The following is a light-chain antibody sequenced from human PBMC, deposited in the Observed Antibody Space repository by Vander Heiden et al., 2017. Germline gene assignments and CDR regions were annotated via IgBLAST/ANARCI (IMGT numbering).Light chain of an antibody. Sequence: DIVMTQSPDSLAVSLGERATINCKSSQSLLSSANNMNFIGWFQQKPGQPPKSLIYWASTRESGVPDRFIGSGSETDFTLTISSLQAEDVAVYYCQRVDSAALTFGGGTKVEIK. CDR2: WAS. CDR3: QRVDSAALT. J-gene: IGKJ4*01. V-gene: IGKV4-1*01. CDR1: QSLLSSANNMNF.